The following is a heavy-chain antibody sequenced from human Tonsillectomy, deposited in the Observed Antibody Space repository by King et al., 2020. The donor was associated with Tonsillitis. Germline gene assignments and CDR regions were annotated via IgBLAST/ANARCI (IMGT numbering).Heavy chain of an antibody. J-gene: IGHJ4*02. CDR1: GYTFTGYY. Sequence: VKLVESGAEVKKPGASVKVSCKASGYTFTGYYMHWVRQAPGQGLEWMGWINLNSGGTNYAQKFQGRVTMTRDTSISTAYMELSRLRSDDTAVYYCARSYYDFWSGYPDYWGQGTLVTVSS. CDR2: INLNSGGT. V-gene: IGHV1-2*02. D-gene: IGHD3-3*01. CDR3: ARSYYDFWSGYPDY.